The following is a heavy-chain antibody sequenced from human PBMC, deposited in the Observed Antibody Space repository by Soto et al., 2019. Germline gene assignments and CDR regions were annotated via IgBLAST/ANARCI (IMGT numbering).Heavy chain of an antibody. CDR1: GGSISSTNYY. CDR2: IYYSGIT. Sequence: QVQLQESGPGLVKPSQTLSLTCTVSGGSISSTNYYWSWIRQHPGKGLEWIGHIYYSGITHYNPYLKSRVTISRDTSKNQFYLNLTSVTAADTAVYYCARGFSIGYLANWFDPWGQGTLVPVSS. CDR3: ARGFSIGYLANWFDP. D-gene: IGHD3-22*01. J-gene: IGHJ5*02. V-gene: IGHV4-31*03.